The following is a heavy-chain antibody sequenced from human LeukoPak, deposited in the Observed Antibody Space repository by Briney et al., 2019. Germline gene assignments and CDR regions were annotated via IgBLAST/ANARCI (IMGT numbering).Heavy chain of an antibody. V-gene: IGHV4-59*08. D-gene: IGHD3-10*01. CDR1: GGSISGFH. J-gene: IGHJ4*02. CDR3: TRHLDYYGSGSYEY. CDR2: IHYSGST. Sequence: SETLSLTCTVSGGSISGFHWSWIRQPPGKGLEWIGYIHYSGSTDYNPSLKSRVTISVDTSKNQFSLKLSSVTAADTAVYYCTRHLDYYGSGSYEYWGQGTLVTLSS.